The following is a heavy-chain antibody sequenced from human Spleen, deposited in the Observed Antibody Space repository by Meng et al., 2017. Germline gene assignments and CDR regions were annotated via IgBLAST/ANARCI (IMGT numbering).Heavy chain of an antibody. J-gene: IGHJ4*02. CDR2: IYHGGDT. D-gene: IGHD6-19*01. CDR1: GGSISSIDW. CDR3: ASWIYSCGWQ. V-gene: IGHV4/OR15-8*02. Sequence: QVRLQEEGPGRVTPSGTLALTCVGAGGSISSIDWWSWVRQPPGKGLEWIGEIYHGGDTNYNPSLKGRVTIAIDRSKNQFSLKLSSVTAADTAVYYCASWIYSCGWQWGQGTLVTVSS.